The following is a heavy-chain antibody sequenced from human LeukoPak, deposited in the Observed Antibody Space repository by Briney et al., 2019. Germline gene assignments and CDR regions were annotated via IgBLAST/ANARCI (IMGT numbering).Heavy chain of an antibody. J-gene: IGHJ5*02. CDR2: IKQDGSEK. V-gene: IGHV3-7*01. D-gene: IGHD3-10*01. CDR1: GFTFSSYA. Sequence: GGSLRLSCAASGFTFSSYAMSWVRQAPGKGLEWVANIKQDGSEKYYVDSVKGRFTISRDNAKNSLYLQMNSLRAEDTAVYYCARGASVGLLWFGETDRYNWFDPWGQGTLVTVSS. CDR3: ARGASVGLLWFGETDRYNWFDP.